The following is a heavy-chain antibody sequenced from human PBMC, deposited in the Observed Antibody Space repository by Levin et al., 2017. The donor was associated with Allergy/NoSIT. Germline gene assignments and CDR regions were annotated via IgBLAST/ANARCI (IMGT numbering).Heavy chain of an antibody. Sequence: GGSLRLSCAASGFTFSNYWMHWVRQAPGKGLVWVSHINSDGSNTNYADSVKGRFTISRDNAKNTLYLQMNSLRAEDPAVYYCARGGGSSTSCLEDWGQGTLVTVSP. CDR1: GFTFSNYW. CDR3: ARGGGSSTSCLED. CDR2: INSDGSNT. V-gene: IGHV3-74*01. J-gene: IGHJ4*02. D-gene: IGHD2-2*01.